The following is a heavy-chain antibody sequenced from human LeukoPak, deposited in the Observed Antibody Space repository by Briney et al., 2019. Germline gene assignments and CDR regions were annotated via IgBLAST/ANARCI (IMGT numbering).Heavy chain of an antibody. J-gene: IGHJ5*02. CDR3: ARLWSEGNWENWFDP. CDR1: GGSISSYY. D-gene: IGHD3-3*01. CDR2: IYYSGNT. V-gene: IGHV4-59*01. Sequence: SETLSLTCTVSGGSISSYYWSWIRQPPGKGLEWIGYIYYSGNTNYNPSLKSRVTISVDTSKNQFSLKLSSVTAADTAVYHCARLWSEGNWENWFDPWGQGTLVTVSS.